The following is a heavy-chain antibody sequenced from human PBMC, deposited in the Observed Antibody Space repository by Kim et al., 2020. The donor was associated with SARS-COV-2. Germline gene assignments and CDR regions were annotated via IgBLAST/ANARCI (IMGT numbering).Heavy chain of an antibody. CDR1: GFTFSSYW. J-gene: IGHJ4*02. CDR2: INSDGSST. CDR3: ARDHDLYYYDSSGYYRYFDY. D-gene: IGHD3-22*01. V-gene: IGHV3-74*01. Sequence: GGSLRLSCAASGFTFSSYWMHWVRQAPGKGLVWVSRINSDGSSTSYADSVKGRFTISRDNAKNTLYLQMNSLRAEDTAVYYCARDHDLYYYDSSGYYRYFDYWGQGTLVTVSS.